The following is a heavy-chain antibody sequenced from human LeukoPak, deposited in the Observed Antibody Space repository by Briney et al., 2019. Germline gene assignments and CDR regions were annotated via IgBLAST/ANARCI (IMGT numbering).Heavy chain of an antibody. Sequence: SVKVSCKASGGTFSSYAISWVRQAPGQGLEWMGGIIPIFGTANYAQKFQGRVTITADESTSTAYMELSSLRSEDTAVYYCASALLGGTMSRAGGGSFDYWGQGTLVTVSS. CDR1: GGTFSSYA. V-gene: IGHV1-69*13. J-gene: IGHJ4*02. CDR2: IIPIFGTA. D-gene: IGHD3-22*01. CDR3: ASALLGGTMSRAGGGSFDY.